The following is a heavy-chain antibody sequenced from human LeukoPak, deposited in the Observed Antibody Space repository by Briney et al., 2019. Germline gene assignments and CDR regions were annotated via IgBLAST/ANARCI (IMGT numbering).Heavy chain of an antibody. Sequence: GSLRLSCAGSGFIFSTYAMTWVRQAPGEGLEWVSGISGSGDTTYYADSVKGRLTISRDNSKNTLYLQMSSLRAEGTAVYYCAKDASNYFWYFDLWGRGTLVTVSS. CDR1: GFIFSTYA. CDR2: ISGSGDTT. D-gene: IGHD1-1*01. J-gene: IGHJ2*01. V-gene: IGHV3-23*01. CDR3: AKDASNYFWYFDL.